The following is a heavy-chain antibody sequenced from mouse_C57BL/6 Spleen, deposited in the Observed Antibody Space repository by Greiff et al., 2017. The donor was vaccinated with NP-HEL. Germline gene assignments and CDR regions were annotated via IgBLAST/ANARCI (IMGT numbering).Heavy chain of an antibody. CDR3: ARRAVTTVVEDY. Sequence: QVQLQQPGAELVMPGASVKLSCKASGYTFTSYWMPWVKQRPGQGLEWIGEIDPSDSYTNYNQKFKGKSTLTVDKSSTTAYVQLSSLTSEDSAVYYCARRAVTTVVEDYWGQGTTLTVSS. V-gene: IGHV1-69*01. CDR1: GYTFTSYW. D-gene: IGHD1-1*01. J-gene: IGHJ2*01. CDR2: IDPSDSYT.